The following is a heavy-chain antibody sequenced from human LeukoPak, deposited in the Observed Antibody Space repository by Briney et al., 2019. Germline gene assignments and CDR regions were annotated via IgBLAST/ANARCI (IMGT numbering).Heavy chain of an antibody. J-gene: IGHJ4*02. CDR3: AKGSVRGEYYFDY. Sequence: GGSLRLSCAASGFTFSSYAMSWVRQAPGKGLEWVSAISGSGGSTYYADSVKGRFTISRDNSKNTLYLQMNSLRVEDTAVYYCAKGSVRGEYYFDYWGQGTLVTVSS. CDR2: ISGSGGST. D-gene: IGHD3-10*01. V-gene: IGHV3-23*01. CDR1: GFTFSSYA.